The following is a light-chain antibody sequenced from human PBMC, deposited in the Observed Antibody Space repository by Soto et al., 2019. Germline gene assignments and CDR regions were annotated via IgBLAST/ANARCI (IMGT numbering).Light chain of an antibody. CDR2: EVT. Sequence: QSALTQPASVSGSPGQSITISCTGTDSDVGGYNYVSWYQQHPGKAPKLIISEVTNRPSGVSNRFSGSKSANTASLTISGLQAADEADYYCTSYSSSNTHVLFGGGTKRPS. CDR1: DSDVGGYNY. CDR3: TSYSSSNTHVL. V-gene: IGLV2-14*01. J-gene: IGLJ2*01.